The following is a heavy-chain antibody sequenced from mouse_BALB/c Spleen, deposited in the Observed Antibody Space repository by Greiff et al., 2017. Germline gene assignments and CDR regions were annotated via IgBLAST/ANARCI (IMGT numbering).Heavy chain of an antibody. V-gene: IGHV5-4*02. D-gene: IGHD2-1*01. CDR2: ISDGGSYT. CDR1: GFTFSDYY. Sequence: EVKVVESGGGLVKPGGSLKLSCAASGFTFSDYYMYWVRQTPEKRLEWVATISDGGSYTYYPDSVKGRFTISRDNAKNNLYLQMSSLKSEDTAMYYCARDRGGNYFFAYWGQGTLVTVSA. CDR3: ARDRGGNYFFAY. J-gene: IGHJ3*01.